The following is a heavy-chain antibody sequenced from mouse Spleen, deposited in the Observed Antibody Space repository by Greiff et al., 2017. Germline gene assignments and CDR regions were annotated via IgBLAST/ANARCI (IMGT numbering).Heavy chain of an antibody. CDR1: GYTFTDYA. Sequence: VQLQESGAELVRPGVSVKISCKGSGYTFTDYAMHWVKQSHAKSLEWIGVISAYYGDASYNQKFRGKATMTVDKSSSTAYMDLARLTSEDSAIYYCARGGPTVVATDYWGQGTTLTVSS. CDR3: ARGGPTVVATDY. J-gene: IGHJ2*01. V-gene: IGHV1S137*01. D-gene: IGHD1-1*01. CDR2: ISAYYGDA.